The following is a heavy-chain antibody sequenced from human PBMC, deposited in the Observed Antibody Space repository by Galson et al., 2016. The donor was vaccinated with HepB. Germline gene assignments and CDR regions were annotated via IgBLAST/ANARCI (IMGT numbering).Heavy chain of an antibody. CDR1: GYTFANFG. CDR3: ARDRGAREPFDY. D-gene: IGHD1-26*01. Sequence: SVKVSCKASGYTFANFGFSWVRQAPGQGLEWMGWINGYNGNTYYAQKVQDRVTLTTDTSTTTAYMELRSLGFDDTAVYFCARDRGAREPFDYWGQGTLVTVPS. J-gene: IGHJ4*02. CDR2: INGYNGNT. V-gene: IGHV1-18*04.